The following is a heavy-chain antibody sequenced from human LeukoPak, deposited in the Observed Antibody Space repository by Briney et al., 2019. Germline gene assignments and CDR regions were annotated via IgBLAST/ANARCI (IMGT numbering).Heavy chain of an antibody. Sequence: GGSLRLSCVVSGFTFSNYWMSWVRQAPGKGLEWVANIKQDGSEKYYVDSVKGRFTISRDNSKNTLYLQMNSLRAEDTAVYYCAKAGYSSSYYWGQGTLVTVSS. CDR2: IKQDGSEK. D-gene: IGHD6-6*01. CDR1: GFTFSNYW. CDR3: AKAGYSSSYY. J-gene: IGHJ4*02. V-gene: IGHV3-7*03.